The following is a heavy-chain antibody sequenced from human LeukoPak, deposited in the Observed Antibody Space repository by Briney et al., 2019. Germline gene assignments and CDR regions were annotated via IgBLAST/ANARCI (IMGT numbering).Heavy chain of an antibody. Sequence: GGSLRLSCAAYGFTFSSYIMNWVRQAPGKGLEWVSSISSSSSYIYYADSVKGRFTISRDNAKNSLYLQMNSLRAEDTAVYYCARDRSDYDILTGYQDYWGQGTLVTVSS. V-gene: IGHV3-21*01. J-gene: IGHJ4*02. CDR1: GFTFSSYI. CDR3: ARDRSDYDILTGYQDY. D-gene: IGHD3-9*01. CDR2: ISSSSSYI.